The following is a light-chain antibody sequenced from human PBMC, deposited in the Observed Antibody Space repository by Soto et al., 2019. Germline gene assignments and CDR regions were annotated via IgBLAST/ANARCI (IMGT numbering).Light chain of an antibody. CDR2: DAS. Sequence: EIVLTQSPATLSLSPGERATLSCRASQSVSSYLAWYQQKPGQAPRLLIYDASNRATGIPARFSGSGSGTDFTLPISSLEPEDFAVYYCQQRSTWLYTFGQGTKLEIK. J-gene: IGKJ2*01. V-gene: IGKV3-11*01. CDR3: QQRSTWLYT. CDR1: QSVSSY.